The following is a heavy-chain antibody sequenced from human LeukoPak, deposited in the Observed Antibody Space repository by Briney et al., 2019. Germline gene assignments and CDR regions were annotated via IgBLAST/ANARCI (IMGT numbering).Heavy chain of an antibody. J-gene: IGHJ5*02. CDR1: GGSISSGDYY. Sequence: SETLSLTCTVSGGSISSGDYYWSWIRQPPGKGLEWIGEINHSGSTNYNPSLKSRVTISVDTSKNQLSLKLSSVTAADTAVYYCARIVVTGSRGNWFDPWGQGTLVTVSS. D-gene: IGHD1-20*01. CDR3: ARIVVTGSRGNWFDP. V-gene: IGHV4-39*07. CDR2: INHSGST.